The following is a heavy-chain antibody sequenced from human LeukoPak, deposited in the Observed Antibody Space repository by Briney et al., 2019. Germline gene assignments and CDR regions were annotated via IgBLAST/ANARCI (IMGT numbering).Heavy chain of an antibody. CDR3: AREEQQQLRAFDI. D-gene: IGHD6-13*01. J-gene: IGHJ3*02. V-gene: IGHV4-59*01. CDR1: GGSISSYS. CDR2: IFYSGST. Sequence: PSQTLSFTCTVSGGSISSYSWSWIRQPPGKGLEWMGYIFYSGSTNYNPSLKSRVTISVDTSKNQFSLKLSSVTAADTAVYYCAREEQQQLRAFDIWGQGTMVTVSS.